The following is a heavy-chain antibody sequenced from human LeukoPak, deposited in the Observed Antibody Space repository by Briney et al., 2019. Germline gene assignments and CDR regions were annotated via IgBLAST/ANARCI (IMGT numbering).Heavy chain of an antibody. V-gene: IGHV1-18*01. CDR2: ISTYNGNT. CDR3: ARDPYYDSSGYYRRNDFDY. J-gene: IGHJ4*02. D-gene: IGHD3-22*01. CDR1: GYTFTSNG. Sequence: ASVKVSCKASGYTFTSNGISWVRQAPGQGLEWMGWISTYNGNTNYAQKFRDRVTMTTDTSTSTVYMELRSLRSDDTAVYYCARDPYYDSSGYYRRNDFDYWGQGTLVTVSS.